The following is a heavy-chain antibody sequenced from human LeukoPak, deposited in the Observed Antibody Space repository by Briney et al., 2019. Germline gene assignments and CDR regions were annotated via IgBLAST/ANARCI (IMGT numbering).Heavy chain of an antibody. V-gene: IGHV3-48*01. J-gene: IGHJ3*02. D-gene: IGHD3-16*01. CDR3: ARRIWGADSQSHTFDI. CDR1: GFTFSSHS. Sequence: PGGPLRLSCAASGFTFSSHSMNWVRQAPGKGLEWVSYISSSSSTIYYADSVKGRFTISRDNAKNSLYLQMNSLRADDTAVYYCARRIWGADSQSHTFDIWGQGTMVTVSS. CDR2: ISSSSSTI.